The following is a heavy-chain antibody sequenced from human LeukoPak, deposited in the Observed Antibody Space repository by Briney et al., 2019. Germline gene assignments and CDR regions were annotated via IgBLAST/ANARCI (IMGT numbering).Heavy chain of an antibody. V-gene: IGHV3-7*01. CDR1: GFAFSDYG. CDR3: ATTLNIATPGHL. J-gene: IGHJ4*02. Sequence: GGSLRLSCVASGFAFSDYGMSWGRQAPGKGLEGVANIKSDESERFFLDSVKGRFTISRDNAKNSVYLHMSSLRAEDTGVYYCATTLNIATPGHLWGQGALVTVSS. CDR2: IKSDESER. D-gene: IGHD6-13*01.